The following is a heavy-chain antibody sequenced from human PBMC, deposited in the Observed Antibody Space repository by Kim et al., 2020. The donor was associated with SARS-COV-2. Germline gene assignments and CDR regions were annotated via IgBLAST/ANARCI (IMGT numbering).Heavy chain of an antibody. D-gene: IGHD3-10*01. CDR1: GGTFSSYA. V-gene: IGHV1-69*04. CDR3: ARDLVAEGSGNEWGRNY. Sequence: SVKVSCKASGGTFSSYAISWVRQAPGQGLEWMGRIIPILGIANYAQKFQGRVTITADKSTSTAYMELSSLRSEDTAVYYCARDLVAEGSGNEWGRNYWGQGTLVTVSS. J-gene: IGHJ4*02. CDR2: IIPILGIA.